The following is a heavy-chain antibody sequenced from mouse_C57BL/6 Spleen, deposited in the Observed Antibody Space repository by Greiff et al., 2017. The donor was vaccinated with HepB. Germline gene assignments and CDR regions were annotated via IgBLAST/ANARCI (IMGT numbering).Heavy chain of an antibody. CDR3: ARPHYYGSSPFAY. CDR1: GFTFSDYG. D-gene: IGHD1-1*01. J-gene: IGHJ3*01. Sequence: VESGGGLVKPGGSLKLSCAASGFTFSDYGMHWVRQAPEKGLEWVAYISSGSSTIYYADTVKGRFTISRDNAKNTLFLQMTSLRSEDTAMYYCARPHYYGSSPFAYWGQGTLVTVSA. V-gene: IGHV5-17*01. CDR2: ISSGSSTI.